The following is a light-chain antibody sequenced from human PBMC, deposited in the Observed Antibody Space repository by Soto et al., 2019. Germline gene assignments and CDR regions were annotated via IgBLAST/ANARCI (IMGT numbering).Light chain of an antibody. V-gene: IGLV2-14*01. CDR1: SSDIGGYNF. CDR3: SSYTTSRTLV. CDR2: EVS. Sequence: QSALTQPASVSGSPGQSITISCSGTSSDIGGYNFVSWYRQHPGKVPKLMIYEVSNRPSGVSNRFSGSKSGNTASLTISGLQAEDEADCYCSSYTTSRTLVFGGGTKVTVL. J-gene: IGLJ3*02.